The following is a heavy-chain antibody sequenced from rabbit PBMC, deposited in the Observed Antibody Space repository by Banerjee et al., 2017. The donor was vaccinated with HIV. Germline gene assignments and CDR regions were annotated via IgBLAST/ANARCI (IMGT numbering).Heavy chain of an antibody. Sequence: QEQLVESGGGLVQPEGSLTLTCTASGFSFSSGYDMCCVRQAPGKGLEWIACIYTGSSGSTYYASWAKGRFTISKTSSTTVTLQMTSLTAADTSTYFCARHYTGSGTFRGNLWGPGTIVTVS. CDR3: ARHYTGSGTFRGNL. J-gene: IGHJ4*01. CDR2: IYTGSSGST. V-gene: IGHV1S45*01. D-gene: IGHD4-2*01. CDR1: GFSFSSGYD.